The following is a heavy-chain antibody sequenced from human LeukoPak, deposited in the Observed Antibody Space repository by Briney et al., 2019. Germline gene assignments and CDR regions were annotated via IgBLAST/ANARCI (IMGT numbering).Heavy chain of an antibody. J-gene: IGHJ4*02. V-gene: IGHV3-33*01. CDR2: IWYDGSNT. Sequence: GRSLRLSCEASGFIFSNHVMHWVRQARGKGLEWVAVIWYDGSNTYYADSVKGRFTISRDNFKNTLYLQMNSLRVEDTAVYYCARVPYGSGWYYFDYWGQGTLVTVSS. CDR3: ARVPYGSGWYYFDY. CDR1: GFIFSNHV. D-gene: IGHD6-19*01.